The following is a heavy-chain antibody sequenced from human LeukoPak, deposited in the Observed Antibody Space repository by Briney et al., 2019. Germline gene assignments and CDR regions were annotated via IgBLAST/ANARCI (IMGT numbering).Heavy chain of an antibody. CDR1: GFSLSRDA. D-gene: IGHD6-13*01. J-gene: IGHJ4*02. CDR3: AKCRGSSWSDYFDY. CDR2: ISDSGGST. V-gene: IGHV3-23*01. Sequence: GASLRLSCAVSGFSLSRDAMRWVRKAPGKGLEWVLAISDSGGSTYYADSVKGRFTIYRDNSRNTLYLQMNTLRAEDTAVYYCAKCRGSSWSDYFDYWGQGTLVTVSS.